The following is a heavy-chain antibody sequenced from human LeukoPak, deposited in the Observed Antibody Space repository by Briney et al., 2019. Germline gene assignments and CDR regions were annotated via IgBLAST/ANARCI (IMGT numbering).Heavy chain of an antibody. D-gene: IGHD6-13*01. V-gene: IGHV3-15*01. J-gene: IGHJ4*02. Sequence: GGSLRLSCVASGITFRNYWMSWIRQAPGKGLEWVARIKSKDDGETIDYNAPVKGRFTISKDDSKNTLYLEMNSLKNEDTAMYYCTVRSSIWSQGTLVTVSS. CDR1: GITFRNYW. CDR3: TVRSSI. CDR2: IKSKDDGETI.